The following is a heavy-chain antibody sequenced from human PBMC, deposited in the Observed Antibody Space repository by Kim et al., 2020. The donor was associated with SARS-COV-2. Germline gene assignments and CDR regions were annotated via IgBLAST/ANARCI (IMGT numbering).Heavy chain of an antibody. D-gene: IGHD6-19*01. Sequence: ASVKVSCKVSGYTLTELSMHWVRQAPGKGLEWMGGFDPEDGETIYAQKFQGRVTMTEDTSTDTAYMELSSLRSEDTAVYYCATVLGYSSGWTYYYYGMDVWGQGTTVTVSS. V-gene: IGHV1-24*01. CDR3: ATVLGYSSGWTYYYYGMDV. CDR1: GYTLTELS. J-gene: IGHJ6*02. CDR2: FDPEDGET.